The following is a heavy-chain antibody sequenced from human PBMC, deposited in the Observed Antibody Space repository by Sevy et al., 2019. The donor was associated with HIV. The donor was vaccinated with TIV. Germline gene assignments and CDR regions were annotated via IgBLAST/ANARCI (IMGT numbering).Heavy chain of an antibody. CDR3: ARVYSSSSGRGLDY. D-gene: IGHD6-6*01. Sequence: GGSLRLSCAASGFTFSSYWMSWVHQAPGKGLEWVANIKQDGSETFYVDSVKGRFTISRDSAKNSLYLQMDSLRAEDTAIYYCARVYSSSSGRGLDYWGQGTLVTVSS. CDR1: GFTFSSYW. V-gene: IGHV3-7*04. CDR2: IKQDGSET. J-gene: IGHJ4*02.